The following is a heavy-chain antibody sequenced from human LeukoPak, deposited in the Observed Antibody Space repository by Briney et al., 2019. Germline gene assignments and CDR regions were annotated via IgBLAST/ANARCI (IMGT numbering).Heavy chain of an antibody. J-gene: IGHJ4*02. CDR2: INTNTGNP. V-gene: IGHV7-4-1*02. D-gene: IGHD5-18*01. Sequence: ASVKVSCKASGYTFTHYTINWVRQAPGQGLEWMGWINTNTGNPTYAQGFTGRFVFSLDTSVSTAYLQISGLKAEDTAVYYCARDQPWIQLWFPSFDYWGQGTLVTVSS. CDR1: GYTFTHYT. CDR3: ARDQPWIQLWFPSFDY.